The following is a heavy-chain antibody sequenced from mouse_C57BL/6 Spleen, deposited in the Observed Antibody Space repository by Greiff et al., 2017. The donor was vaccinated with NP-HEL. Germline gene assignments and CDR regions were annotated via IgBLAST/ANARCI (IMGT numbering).Heavy chain of an antibody. Sequence: DVKLVESGGGLVKPGGSLKLSCAASGFTFSSYAMSWVRQTPEKRLEWVATISDGGSYTYYPDNVKGRFTISRDNAKNNLYLQMSHLKSEDTAMYYCARDSSGYPYYFDYWGQGTTLTVSS. CDR1: GFTFSSYA. D-gene: IGHD3-2*02. J-gene: IGHJ2*01. CDR3: ARDSSGYPYYFDY. V-gene: IGHV5-4*01. CDR2: ISDGGSYT.